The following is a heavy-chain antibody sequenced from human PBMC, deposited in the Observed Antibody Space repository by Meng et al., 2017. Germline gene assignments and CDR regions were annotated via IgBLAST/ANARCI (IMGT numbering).Heavy chain of an antibody. CDR3: ARDLGIQLWFTSTIAADY. CDR1: GYTFTSYY. V-gene: IGHV1-46*01. J-gene: IGHJ4*01. Sequence: ASVKVSCKASGYTFTSYYMHWVRQAPGQGLEWMGIINPSGGSTSYAQKFQGRVTMTRDTSTSTVYMELSSLRSEDTAVYYCARDLGIQLWFTSTIAADYWGQGTRVNVDS. D-gene: IGHD5-18*01. CDR2: INPSGGST.